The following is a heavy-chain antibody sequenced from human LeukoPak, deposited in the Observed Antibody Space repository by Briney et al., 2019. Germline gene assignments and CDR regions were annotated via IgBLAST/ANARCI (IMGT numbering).Heavy chain of an antibody. Sequence: SETLSLTCAVYGGSFSGYYWSWIRQPPGKGLEWIGEINHSGSTNYNPSLKSRVTISVDTSKNQFSLKLSSVTAADTAVYYCARVLAVAGTWYFDLWGRGTLVTVSS. CDR1: GGSFSGYY. J-gene: IGHJ2*01. D-gene: IGHD6-19*01. CDR3: ARVLAVAGTWYFDL. V-gene: IGHV4-34*01. CDR2: INHSGST.